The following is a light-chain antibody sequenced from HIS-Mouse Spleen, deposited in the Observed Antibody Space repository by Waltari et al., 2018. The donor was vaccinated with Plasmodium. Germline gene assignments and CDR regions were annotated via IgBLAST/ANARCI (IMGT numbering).Light chain of an antibody. CDR3: CSYAGSSTDV. V-gene: IGLV2-23*01. J-gene: IGLJ1*01. Sequence: QSALTQPASVSGSPGQSIPIPCTGTSSDVGSYNLVSWYQQHPGKAPKLMIYEGSKRPAGGSNRFAGSNSGNTASLTISGLQAEDEADYYCCSYAGSSTDVFGTGTKVTVL. CDR1: SSDVGSYNL. CDR2: EGS.